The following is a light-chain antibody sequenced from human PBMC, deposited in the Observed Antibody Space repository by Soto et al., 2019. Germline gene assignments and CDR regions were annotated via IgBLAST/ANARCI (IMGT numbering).Light chain of an antibody. CDR3: QQRINWPLT. J-gene: IGKJ4*01. CDR2: GAS. Sequence: EIVMTQSPATLSVSPGERATLSYRASQSVSSNLAWYQQKPGQAPRLLIYGASTRATGIPARFSGSGSGTEFTLTISSLQSEDFAVYYCQQRINWPLTFGGGTKVDIK. CDR1: QSVSSN. V-gene: IGKV3-15*01.